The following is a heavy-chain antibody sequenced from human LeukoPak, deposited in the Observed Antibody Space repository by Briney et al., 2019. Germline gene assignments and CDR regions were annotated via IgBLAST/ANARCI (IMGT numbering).Heavy chain of an antibody. CDR1: GYSFSNYW. Sequence: GESLKISCKGSGYSFSNYWIGWVRQMPGKGLEWMALIYPGDSDTRYSPSFQGQVTISADKSISTAYLQWSSLKAPDTAMYYCARKAAGIDYWGQGTLVTASS. CDR3: ARKAAGIDY. J-gene: IGHJ4*02. CDR2: IYPGDSDT. D-gene: IGHD6-13*01. V-gene: IGHV5-51*01.